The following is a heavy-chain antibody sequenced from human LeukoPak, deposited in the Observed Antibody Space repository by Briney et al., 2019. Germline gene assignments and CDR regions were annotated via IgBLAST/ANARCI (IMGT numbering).Heavy chain of an antibody. CDR1: GGTFSSYA. CDR3: ARDHPRCSGGSCPFDY. D-gene: IGHD2-15*01. CDR2: IIPIFGTA. Sequence: ASVKVSCKASGGTFSSYAISWVRQAPGQVLEWMGGIIPIFGTANYAQKFQGRVTITADKSTSTAYMELSSLRSEDTAVYYCARDHPRCSGGSCPFDYWGQGTLVTVSS. V-gene: IGHV1-69*06. J-gene: IGHJ4*02.